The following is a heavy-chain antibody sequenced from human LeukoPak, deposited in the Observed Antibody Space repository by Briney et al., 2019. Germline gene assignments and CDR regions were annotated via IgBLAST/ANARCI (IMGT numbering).Heavy chain of an antibody. Sequence: GGSLRLSCAISGFTFNNYGMSWVRQAPGMRLEWVSTISGSGDTTYYADSVWGRFTISKDNSKNTLYLQMNSMRAEDTALYYCAKFFLPYPAGGTGSRWGQGTLVTVSS. CDR2: ISGSGDTT. CDR3: AKFFLPYPAGGTGSR. D-gene: IGHD3-10*01. V-gene: IGHV3-23*01. CDR1: GFTFNNYG. J-gene: IGHJ4*02.